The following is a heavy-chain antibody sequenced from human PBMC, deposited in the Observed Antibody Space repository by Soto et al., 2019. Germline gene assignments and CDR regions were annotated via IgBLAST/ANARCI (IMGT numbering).Heavy chain of an antibody. CDR2: INSDGSST. D-gene: IGHD3-10*01. CDR1: GFSLSNYG. J-gene: IGHJ6*03. Sequence: EVQLVESGGGLVQPGGSLRLSCVDSGFSLSNYGMHWVRQAPGKGLVWVSHINSDGSSTSYADSVKGRFTISRDNAKNTLYLQVNSLRVEDTAMYYCVRGGFEEYFHYMDLWGKGTTVTVAS. CDR3: VRGGFEEYFHYMDL. V-gene: IGHV3-74*01.